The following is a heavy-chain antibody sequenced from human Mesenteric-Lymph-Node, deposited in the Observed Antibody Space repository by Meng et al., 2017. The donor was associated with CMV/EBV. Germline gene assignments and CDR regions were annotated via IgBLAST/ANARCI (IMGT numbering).Heavy chain of an antibody. CDR3: AKIAAATPRYHFDT. CDR2: IDNGGSGT. CDR1: GFTFSNYW. Sequence: GESLKISCAASGFTFSNYWMSWVRQAPGKGLEWVSVIDNGGSGTYYADSVKGRFTISRDNSKNTLNLQMDSLRAEDTAVYYCAKIAAATPRYHFDTWGQGILVTVSS. D-gene: IGHD6-13*01. J-gene: IGHJ4*02. V-gene: IGHV3-23*03.